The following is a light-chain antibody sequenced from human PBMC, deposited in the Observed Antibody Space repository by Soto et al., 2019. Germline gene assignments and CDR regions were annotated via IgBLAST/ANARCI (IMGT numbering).Light chain of an antibody. CDR3: QSYDSSLSGVV. J-gene: IGLJ2*01. CDR1: SSDVGGCKF. CDR2: EVN. Sequence: QSVLTQPPSASGSPGQSVTISCTGTSSDVGGCKFVSWYQQYPGKAPQLIIYEVNKRPSGVPDRFSGSKSGNTASLAITGLQAEDEADYYCQSYDSSLSGVVFGGGTKLTVL. V-gene: IGLV2-8*01.